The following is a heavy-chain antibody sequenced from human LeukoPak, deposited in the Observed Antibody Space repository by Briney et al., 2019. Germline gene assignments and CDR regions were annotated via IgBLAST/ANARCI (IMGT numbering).Heavy chain of an antibody. CDR1: GGSFSGYY. V-gene: IGHV4-34*01. Sequence: SETLSLTCAVYGGSFSGYYWSWIRQPPGKGLEWIGEINHSGSTNYNPSLKSRVTISVDTSKNQFSLKLSSVTAADTAVYYCARGIVTRTYYYDSSGYYNARYFDYWGQGTLVTVSS. J-gene: IGHJ4*02. CDR2: INHSGST. D-gene: IGHD3-22*01. CDR3: ARGIVTRTYYYDSSGYYNARYFDY.